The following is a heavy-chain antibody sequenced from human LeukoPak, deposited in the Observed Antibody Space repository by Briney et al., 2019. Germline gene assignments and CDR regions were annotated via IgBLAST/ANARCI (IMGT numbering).Heavy chain of an antibody. J-gene: IGHJ6*03. V-gene: IGHV3-21*01. CDR1: EFTFSSYT. CDR3: ARDQDFWSAYPMDV. Sequence: PGGSLRLSCAASEFTFSSYTMDWVRQAPGKGLEWVSSISSSSSYIYYADSVKGRFTISRDNAKNSLYLQMNSLRAEDTAVYYCARDQDFWSAYPMDVWGKGTTVTVSS. CDR2: ISSSSSYI. D-gene: IGHD3-3*01.